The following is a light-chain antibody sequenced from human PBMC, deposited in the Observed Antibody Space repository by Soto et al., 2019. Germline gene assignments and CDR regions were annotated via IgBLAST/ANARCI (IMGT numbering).Light chain of an antibody. J-gene: IGLJ1*01. CDR2: GNI. CDR1: SSNIWAGYD. Sequence: QSVLTQPPSVSGAPGQRVTISCTGSSSNIWAGYDVHWYQQLPGTAPKLLIYGNINRPSGVPDRFSGSKSGTSASLAITGLQAEDEADYYCKSYDSSLSADYVFGTGTKVTVL. V-gene: IGLV1-40*01. CDR3: KSYDSSLSADYV.